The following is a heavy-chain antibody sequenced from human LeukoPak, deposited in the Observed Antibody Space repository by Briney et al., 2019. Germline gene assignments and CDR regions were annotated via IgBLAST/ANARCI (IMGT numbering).Heavy chain of an antibody. CDR1: GFAFSSFG. CDR2: IWYDGTNK. Sequence: GGSLRLSCAASGFAFSSFGMHWVREAPGKGLEWVSVIWYDGTNKYYADSVKGRFTISRDNSKNTLYLQMNSLRAEDTAVYYCARATVTRWFDPWGEGTLVTVSS. D-gene: IGHD4-17*01. V-gene: IGHV3-33*01. J-gene: IGHJ5*02. CDR3: ARATVTRWFDP.